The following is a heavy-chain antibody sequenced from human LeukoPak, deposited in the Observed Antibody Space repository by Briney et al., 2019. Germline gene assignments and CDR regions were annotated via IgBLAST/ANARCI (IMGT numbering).Heavy chain of an antibody. CDR1: GFTFSSYS. Sequence: KPGGSLRLSCAASGFTFSSYSMNWVRQAPGKGLEWVSSISSSSAYIYYADSVKGRFTISRDNAKNSLYLQMNSLRAEDTAVYYCAKDRVAAAGKGEFDYWGQGTLVTVSS. CDR3: AKDRVAAAGKGEFDY. CDR2: ISSSSAYI. J-gene: IGHJ4*02. D-gene: IGHD6-13*01. V-gene: IGHV3-21*04.